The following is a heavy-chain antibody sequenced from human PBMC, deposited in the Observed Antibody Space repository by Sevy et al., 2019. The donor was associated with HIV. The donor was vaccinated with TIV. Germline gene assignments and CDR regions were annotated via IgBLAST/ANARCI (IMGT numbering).Heavy chain of an antibody. CDR1: GFTFSSYS. V-gene: IGHV3-21*01. J-gene: IGHJ4*02. D-gene: IGHD6-19*01. Sequence: GGSLRLSCAASGFTFSSYSMNWVRQAPGKGLEWVSSISSSSSYIYYADSVKGRFTISRDNAKNSLYLQMNSLRAEDTAVYYCARDSELQWPPIFDYWGQGTLVTVSS. CDR3: ARDSELQWPPIFDY. CDR2: ISSSSSYI.